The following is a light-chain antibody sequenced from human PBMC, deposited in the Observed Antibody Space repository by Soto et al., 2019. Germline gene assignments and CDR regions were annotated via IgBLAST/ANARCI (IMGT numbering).Light chain of an antibody. CDR3: RQFKPTPIT. J-gene: IGKJ5*01. Sequence: AIQLTQSPSSLSASVGDRVTITCRASQDIRGALAWYQQKPGKPPKLLIFDVSSLQSGVPSRFSGSGSGTDLTSPITTLQPEVFEPNYGRQFKPTPITFAKGHDWRLN. CDR1: QDIRGA. V-gene: IGKV1-13*02. CDR2: DVS.